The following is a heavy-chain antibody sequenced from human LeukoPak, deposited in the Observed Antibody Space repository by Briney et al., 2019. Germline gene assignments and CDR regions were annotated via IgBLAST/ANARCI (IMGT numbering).Heavy chain of an antibody. CDR2: ISSSSSYI. Sequence: GGSLRLSCVASGFTFSSYGMNWVRQAPGKGLEWVSSISSSSSYIYYADSVKGRFTISRDNAKNSLYLQMNSLRAEDTAVYYCARDQTGSSWYYDYYGMDVWGQGTTVTVSS. D-gene: IGHD6-13*01. CDR3: ARDQTGSSWYYDYYGMDV. CDR1: GFTFSSYG. J-gene: IGHJ6*02. V-gene: IGHV3-21*01.